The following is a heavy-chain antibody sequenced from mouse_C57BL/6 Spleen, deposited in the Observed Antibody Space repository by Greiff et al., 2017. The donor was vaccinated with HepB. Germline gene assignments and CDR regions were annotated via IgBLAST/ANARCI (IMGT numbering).Heavy chain of an antibody. J-gene: IGHJ4*01. CDR1: GYTFTDYY. CDR2: INPNNGGT. CDR3: ARLTTVEDYYAMDY. Sequence: VQLQQSGPELVKPGASVKISCKASGYTFTDYYMNWVKQSHGKSLEWIGDINPNNGGTSYNQKFKGKATLTVDKSSSTAYMELRSLTSEDSAVYYCARLTTVEDYYAMDYWGQGTSVTVSS. D-gene: IGHD1-1*01. V-gene: IGHV1-26*01.